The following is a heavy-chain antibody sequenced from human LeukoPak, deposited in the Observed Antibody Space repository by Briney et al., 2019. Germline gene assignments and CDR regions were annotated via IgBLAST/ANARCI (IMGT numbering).Heavy chain of an antibody. CDR2: ISYSGST. D-gene: IGHD1-26*01. CDR1: GDSISSSDYY. Sequence: SETLSLTCTVSGDSISSSDYYWGRIRQPPGKGLGWIGTISYSGSTYYNPSLQSRVTISVDTSKNQFSLELSSVTAADTAVYYCARGSRRLADFHYWGQGTLVTVSS. CDR3: ARGSRRLADFHY. V-gene: IGHV4-39*01. J-gene: IGHJ4*02.